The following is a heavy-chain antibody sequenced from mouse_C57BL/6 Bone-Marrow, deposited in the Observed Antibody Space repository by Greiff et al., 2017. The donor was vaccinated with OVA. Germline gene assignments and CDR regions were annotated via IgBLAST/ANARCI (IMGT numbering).Heavy chain of an antibody. D-gene: IGHD2-3*01. CDR2: SRNKAIDYTT. J-gene: IGHJ2*01. CDR1: GFTSSDFY. V-gene: IGHV7-1*01. CDR3: ARDYDGYLDY. Sequence: EVKVVESGGGLVQSGRSLRLSCATFGFTSSDFYMEWVRQAPGKGLEWIAESRNKAIDYTTEYSASVKGRFIVSRDTSQSILYLQMNALRAEDTAIYYCARDYDGYLDYWGQGTTLTVSS.